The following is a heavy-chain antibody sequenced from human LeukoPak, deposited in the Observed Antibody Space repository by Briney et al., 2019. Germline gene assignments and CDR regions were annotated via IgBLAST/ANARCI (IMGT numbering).Heavy chain of an antibody. D-gene: IGHD3-16*01. CDR3: TRDPRLSDY. Sequence: GGSLRLSCAASGFTFSDFYMTWIRQAPGKGLEWISYISQTSTDIRYADSVKGRFTISRDNAKNSLYLQMDSLRAEDTAVYYCTRDPRLSDYWGQGTLVIVSS. V-gene: IGHV3-11*05. J-gene: IGHJ4*02. CDR2: ISQTSTDI. CDR1: GFTFSDFY.